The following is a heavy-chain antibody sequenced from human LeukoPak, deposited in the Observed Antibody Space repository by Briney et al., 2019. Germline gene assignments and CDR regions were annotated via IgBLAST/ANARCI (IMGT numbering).Heavy chain of an antibody. Sequence: PGGFLRLSCAASGFTVSSNYMSWARQAPGKGLEWVSVIYSGGSTYYADSVKGRFTIPRDNSKNTLYLQMNSLRAEDTAVYYCARDKTGTTYGYFDYWGQGTLVTVSS. J-gene: IGHJ4*02. CDR3: ARDKTGTTYGYFDY. V-gene: IGHV3-66*02. CDR2: IYSGGST. D-gene: IGHD1-7*01. CDR1: GFTVSSNY.